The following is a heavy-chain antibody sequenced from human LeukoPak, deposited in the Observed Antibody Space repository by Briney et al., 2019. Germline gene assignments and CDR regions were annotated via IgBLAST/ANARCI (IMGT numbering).Heavy chain of an antibody. J-gene: IGHJ4*02. V-gene: IGHV4-59*01. CDR1: GGSISSYY. Sequence: KPSETLSLTCTVSGGSISSYYWSWIRQPPGKGLEWIGYIYYSGSANYNPSLKSRVTISVDTSKNQFSLKLSSVTAADTAVYYCARSEAIFGVVIMSFSGSFDYWGQGTLVTVSS. D-gene: IGHD3-3*01. CDR2: IYYSGSA. CDR3: ARSEAIFGVVIMSFSGSFDY.